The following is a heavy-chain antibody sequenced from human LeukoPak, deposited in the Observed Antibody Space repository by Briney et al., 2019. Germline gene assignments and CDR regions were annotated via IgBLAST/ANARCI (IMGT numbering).Heavy chain of an antibody. J-gene: IGHJ5*02. D-gene: IGHD3-3*01. CDR1: GFTFSSYW. CDR3: ARAGLDYDFWSGRVPYPDVDWFDP. V-gene: IGHV3-74*01. CDR2: INSDGSST. Sequence: QPGGSLRLSCAASGFTFSSYWMHWVRQAPGKGLVWVSRINSDGSSTSYADSVKGRFTISRDNAKNTLYLQMNSLRAEDTAVYYCARAGLDYDFWSGRVPYPDVDWFDPWGQGTLVTVSS.